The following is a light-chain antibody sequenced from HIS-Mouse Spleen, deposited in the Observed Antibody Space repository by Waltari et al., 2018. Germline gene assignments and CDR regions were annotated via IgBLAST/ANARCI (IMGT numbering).Light chain of an antibody. CDR3: SSYTSSSTWV. Sequence: QSALTQPASVSGSPGQSITISCTGTSSDVGGYNYVSLYQQHPGKAPKLMIYDVSNRPSGGSNRFSGSKSGNTASLTISGLQAEDEADYYCSSYTSSSTWVFGGGTKLTVL. CDR2: DVS. V-gene: IGLV2-14*03. J-gene: IGLJ3*02. CDR1: SSDVGGYNY.